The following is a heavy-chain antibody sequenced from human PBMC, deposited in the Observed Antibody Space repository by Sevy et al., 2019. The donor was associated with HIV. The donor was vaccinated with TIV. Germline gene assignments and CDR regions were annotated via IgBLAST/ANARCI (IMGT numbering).Heavy chain of an antibody. CDR2: IRGSGGRT. Sequence: WGSLRLSCKASGFNFNNYAMSWVRQAPGKGLEWVSTIRGSGGRTYTAESVRGRLTISRDNSKRTVYLQMNSLRGDDTAIYYCAKDPYSSGEYFQKWGQGARVTVSS. V-gene: IGHV3-23*01. J-gene: IGHJ1*01. D-gene: IGHD3-22*01. CDR3: AKDPYSSGEYFQK. CDR1: GFNFNNYA.